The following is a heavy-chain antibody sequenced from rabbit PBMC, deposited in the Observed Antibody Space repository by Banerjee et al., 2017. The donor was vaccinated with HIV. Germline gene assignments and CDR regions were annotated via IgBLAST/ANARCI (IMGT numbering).Heavy chain of an antibody. J-gene: IGHJ4*01. Sequence: QEQLEESGGGLVKPEGSLTLTCKASGFDFSSNAMCWVRQAPGKGLEWSACIYAGSGGTTYYASWTKGRFTISKTSSTTVTLQMTSLTAADTATYFCARDNAGYAGYYFNLWGPGTLVTVS. CDR2: IYAGSGGTT. CDR1: GFDFSSNA. V-gene: IGHV1S45*01. D-gene: IGHD7-1*01. CDR3: ARDNAGYAGYYFNL.